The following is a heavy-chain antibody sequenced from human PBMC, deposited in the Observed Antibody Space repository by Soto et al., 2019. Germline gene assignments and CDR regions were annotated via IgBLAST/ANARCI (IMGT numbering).Heavy chain of an antibody. CDR3: ARDTSHTAMHLDH. CDR2: IIPIFGTA. V-gene: IGHV1-69*13. D-gene: IGHD5-18*01. Sequence: ASLKVSCNASGGTCSSYSISWVLQAPGQGLVWMGGIIPIFGTANYAQKFQGRVTITADESTSTAYMELSSLRSEDTAVYYCARDTSHTAMHLDHWCQGTLVTVSS. CDR1: GGTCSSYS. J-gene: IGHJ4*02.